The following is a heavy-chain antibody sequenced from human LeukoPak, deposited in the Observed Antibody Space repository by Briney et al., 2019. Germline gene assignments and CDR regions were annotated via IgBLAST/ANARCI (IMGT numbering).Heavy chain of an antibody. CDR3: ARDHGYSGYDWDYYGMDV. CDR2: ISAYNGNT. CDR1: GYTFTSYG. J-gene: IGHJ6*02. V-gene: IGHV1-18*01. D-gene: IGHD5-12*01. Sequence: ASVKVSCKASGYTFTSYGISWVRQAPGQGLEWMGWISAYNGNTNYAQKLQGRVTMTTDTSASTAYMELSSLRSEDTAVYYCARDHGYSGYDWDYYGMDVWGQGTTVTVSS.